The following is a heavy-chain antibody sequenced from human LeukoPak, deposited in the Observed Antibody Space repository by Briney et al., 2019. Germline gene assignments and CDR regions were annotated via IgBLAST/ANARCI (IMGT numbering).Heavy chain of an antibody. CDR1: GFTFSSYT. D-gene: IGHD4-23*01. Sequence: GGSLRLSCVASGFTFSSYTMNWVRQAPGKGLEWVSAAHNANGNTYHADSVKGRFTISRDNSKNTLYLQMNSLRPEDTAIYYCAKDSAYGGEDYWGQGALVTVSS. CDR3: AKDSAYGGEDY. CDR2: AHNANGNT. J-gene: IGHJ4*02. V-gene: IGHV3-23*01.